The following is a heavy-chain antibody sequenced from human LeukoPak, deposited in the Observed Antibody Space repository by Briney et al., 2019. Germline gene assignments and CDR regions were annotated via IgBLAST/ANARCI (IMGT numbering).Heavy chain of an antibody. Sequence: ASVKVSCNASGYTFINYGISWVRQAPGQGLEWMGWISAYNGDTNYAQHLQGRVTMTTDTSTSTAYMELRSLRFDDTAVYYCARDQGVVRFDPWGQGTLVTVSS. CDR2: ISAYNGDT. CDR3: ARDQGVVRFDP. D-gene: IGHD3-22*01. J-gene: IGHJ5*02. V-gene: IGHV1-18*01. CDR1: GYTFINYG.